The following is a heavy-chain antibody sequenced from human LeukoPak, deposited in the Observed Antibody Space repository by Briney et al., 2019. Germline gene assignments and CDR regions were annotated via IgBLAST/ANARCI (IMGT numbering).Heavy chain of an antibody. V-gene: IGHV1-69*04. CDR3: ATSAGIAVAGTWNWFDP. J-gene: IGHJ5*02. Sequence: SVKVSCKASGYTFTSYGISWVRQAPGQGLEWMGRIIPILGIANYAQKFQGRVTITADKSTSTAYMELSSLRSEDTAVYYCATSAGIAVAGTWNWFDPWGQGTLVTVSS. CDR2: IIPILGIA. CDR1: GYTFTSYG. D-gene: IGHD6-19*01.